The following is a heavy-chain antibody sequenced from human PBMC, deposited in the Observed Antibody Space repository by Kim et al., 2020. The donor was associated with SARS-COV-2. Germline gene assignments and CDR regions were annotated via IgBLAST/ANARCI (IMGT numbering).Heavy chain of an antibody. CDR2: INHSGST. V-gene: IGHV4-34*01. CDR3: ARAPRPPAYYDKGYFDY. D-gene: IGHD3-22*01. Sequence: SETLSLTCAVYGGSFSGYYWSWIRQPPGKGLEWIGEINHSGSTNYNPSLKSRVTISVDTSKNQFSLKLSSVTAADTAVYYCARAPRPPAYYDKGYFDYW. J-gene: IGHJ4*01. CDR1: GGSFSGYY.